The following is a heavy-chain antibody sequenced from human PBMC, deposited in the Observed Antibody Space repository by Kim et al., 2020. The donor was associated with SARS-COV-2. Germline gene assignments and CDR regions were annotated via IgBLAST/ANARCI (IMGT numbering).Heavy chain of an antibody. D-gene: IGHD2-15*01. V-gene: IGHV2-5*02. CDR2: ISWEDDK. Sequence: SGPTLVKPTQTLTVTCTFSGFSLTTTGVGVAWIRQPPGKALEWLALISWEDDKRYSPSLKGRLTITKDASKNQVVLTLTNMEPVDTATYYCAHGADSRNSPEGGVDVRGGGTRVTVSS. CDR3: AHGADSRNSPEGGVDV. J-gene: IGHJ6*04. CDR1: GFSLTTTGVG.